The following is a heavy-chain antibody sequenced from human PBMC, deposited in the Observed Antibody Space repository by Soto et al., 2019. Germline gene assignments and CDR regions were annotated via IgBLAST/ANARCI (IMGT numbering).Heavy chain of an antibody. CDR2: IYYSGST. D-gene: IGHD3-22*01. CDR3: ARDRRYYDSSGYSSFDY. CDR1: GGSMSSGGYY. J-gene: IGHJ4*02. V-gene: IGHV4-31*03. Sequence: PSETLSLTCTVSGGSMSSGGYYWSWIRQHPGKGLEWIGYIYYSGSTYYNPSLKSRVTISVDTSKNQFSLKLSSVTAADTAVYYCARDRRYYDSSGYSSFDYWGQGTLVTVSS.